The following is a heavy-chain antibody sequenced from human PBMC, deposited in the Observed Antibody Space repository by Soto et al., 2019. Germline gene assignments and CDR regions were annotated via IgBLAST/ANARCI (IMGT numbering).Heavy chain of an antibody. V-gene: IGHV3-9*01. Sequence: GGSLRLSCVGTGLNFDDFAMHWVRQAPGKGLEWVSGITWNSRVLAYADSVKGRFTISRDNARNSLYLQMDSLRDEGTALYYCAKGRYDFWSPYYFDSWGQGTLVTVSS. CDR3: AKGRYDFWSPYYFDS. CDR2: ITWNSRVL. J-gene: IGHJ4*02. CDR1: GLNFDDFA. D-gene: IGHD3-3*01.